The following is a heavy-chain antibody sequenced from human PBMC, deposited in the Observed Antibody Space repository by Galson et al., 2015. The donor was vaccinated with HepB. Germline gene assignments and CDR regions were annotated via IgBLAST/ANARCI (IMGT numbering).Heavy chain of an antibody. V-gene: IGHV3-74*01. J-gene: IGHJ4*02. CDR3: ARDQKEYSGSYYYYFDY. CDR2: INSDGSST. D-gene: IGHD1-26*01. Sequence: SLRLSCAASGFTFSSYWMHWVRQAPGKGLVWVSRINSDGSSTSYADSVKGRFTIPRDNAKNTLYLQMNSLRAEDTAVYYCARDQKEYSGSYYYYFDYWGQGTLVTVSS. CDR1: GFTFSSYW.